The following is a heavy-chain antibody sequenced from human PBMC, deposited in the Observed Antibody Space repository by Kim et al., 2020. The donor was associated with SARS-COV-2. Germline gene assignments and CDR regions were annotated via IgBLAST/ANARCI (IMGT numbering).Heavy chain of an antibody. J-gene: IGHJ3*02. V-gene: IGHV4-59*12. CDR3: AAVGVLLGDDAFDI. D-gene: IGHD2-21*01. Sequence: NPSLKGRVTRSVDTSKNQFSLKLGSGTAADTAVYYCAAVGVLLGDDAFDIWGQGTMVTVSS.